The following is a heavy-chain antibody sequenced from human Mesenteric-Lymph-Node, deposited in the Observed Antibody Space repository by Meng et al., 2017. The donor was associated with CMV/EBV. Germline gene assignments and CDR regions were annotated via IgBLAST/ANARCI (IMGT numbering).Heavy chain of an antibody. CDR3: AKDFNGGNSWDWGYYYYGMDV. CDR1: GFTFSTYT. J-gene: IGHJ6*02. D-gene: IGHD4-23*01. CDR2: ISGSGDKT. Sequence: GESLKISCAASGFTFSTYTINWIRQAPGEGPEWVSAISGSGDKTYFADSVKGRFTISRDNSKNTVFLQMNSLRADDTAVYYCAKDFNGGNSWDWGYYYYGMDVWGQGTTVTVSS. V-gene: IGHV3-23*01.